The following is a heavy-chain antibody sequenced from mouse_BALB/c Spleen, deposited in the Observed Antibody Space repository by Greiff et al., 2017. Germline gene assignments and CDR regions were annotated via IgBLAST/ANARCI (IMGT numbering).Heavy chain of an antibody. Sequence: EVHLVESGGGLVQPGGSRKLSCAASGFTFSSFGMHWVRQAPEKGLEWVAYISSGSSTIYYADTVKGRFTISRDNPKNTLFLQMTSLRSEDTATYYCARSELAWFAYWGQGTLVTVSA. V-gene: IGHV5-17*02. CDR3: ARSELAWFAY. J-gene: IGHJ3*01. CDR1: GFTFSSFG. CDR2: ISSGSSTI. D-gene: IGHD4-1*01.